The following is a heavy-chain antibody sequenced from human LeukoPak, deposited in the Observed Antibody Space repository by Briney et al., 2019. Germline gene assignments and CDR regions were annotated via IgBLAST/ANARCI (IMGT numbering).Heavy chain of an antibody. CDR2: IKQDGSEK. J-gene: IGHJ4*02. D-gene: IGHD1-14*01. Sequence: GGSLRLSCAASGFTFSSYWMSWVRQAPGKGREWVANIKQDGSEKYYVDSVKGRFTISRDNAKNSLYLQMNSLRAEDTAVYYCARGTVDDPLDYWGQGTLVTVSS. V-gene: IGHV3-7*04. CDR3: ARGTVDDPLDY. CDR1: GFTFSSYW.